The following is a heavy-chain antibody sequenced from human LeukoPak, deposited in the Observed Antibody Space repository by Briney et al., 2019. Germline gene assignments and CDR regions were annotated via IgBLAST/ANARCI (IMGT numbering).Heavy chain of an antibody. CDR3: ARELYGYCSGGSCYRYYYYGMDV. CDR1: GYTFTSYD. D-gene: IGHD2-15*01. CDR2: MNPNSGNT. Sequence: ASVKVSCKASGYTFTSYDINWVRQATGQGLEWMGWMNPNSGNTGYAQKFQGRVTMTRNTSISTAYMELSSLGSEDTAVYYCARELYGYCSGGSCYRYYYYGMDVWGQGTTVTVSS. V-gene: IGHV1-8*01. J-gene: IGHJ6*02.